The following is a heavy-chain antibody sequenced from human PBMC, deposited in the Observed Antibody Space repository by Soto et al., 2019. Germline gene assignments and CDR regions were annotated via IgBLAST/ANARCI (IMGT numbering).Heavy chain of an antibody. Sequence: ASVKVSCKASGYTFTRYTMNWVRQAPGQRLEWMGWINPDNGNTKSSQKFQDRVIITRDASASTAYMDLSSLRSEDTAVYYCARGIATGQLDPWGQGTLVTVSS. D-gene: IGHD2-15*01. CDR3: ARGIATGQLDP. J-gene: IGHJ5*02. CDR2: INPDNGNT. CDR1: GYTFTRYT. V-gene: IGHV1-3*01.